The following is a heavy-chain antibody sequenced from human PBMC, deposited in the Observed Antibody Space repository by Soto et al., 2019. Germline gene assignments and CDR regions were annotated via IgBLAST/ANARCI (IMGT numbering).Heavy chain of an antibody. J-gene: IGHJ3*02. CDR3: ARDRYCSGCTCYGHDVFDI. Sequence: QVQLVQSGAEVKKPGASVKVSCKASGYTFIRYGISWVRQAPGQGPEWMGWISAYDGDTKSAQKLQGRVTMTTDTSTSIGFIGLRSLRSDDTAMYYCARDRYCSGCTCYGHDVFDIWGQGTLVTVSS. V-gene: IGHV1-18*01. CDR2: ISAYDGDT. D-gene: IGHD2-15*01. CDR1: GYTFIRYG.